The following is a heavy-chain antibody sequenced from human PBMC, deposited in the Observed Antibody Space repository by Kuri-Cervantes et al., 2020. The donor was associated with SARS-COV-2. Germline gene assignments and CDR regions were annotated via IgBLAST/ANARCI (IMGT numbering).Heavy chain of an antibody. CDR1: GFSLSTSGVG. J-gene: IGHJ4*02. V-gene: IGHV2-5*02. Sequence: SGPTLVKPTQTLTLTCTFSGFSLSTSGVGVGWIRQPPGKALEWLGIIYWDDDKRYSPSLKSRLTITKDTSKNQVVLTMTNMDPVDTATYYCARHYYGSGSPHFDYWGQGTLVTVSS. D-gene: IGHD3-10*01. CDR3: ARHYYGSGSPHFDY. CDR2: IYWDDDK.